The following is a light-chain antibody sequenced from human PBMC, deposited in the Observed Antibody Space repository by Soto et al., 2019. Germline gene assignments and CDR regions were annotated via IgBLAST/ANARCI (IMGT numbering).Light chain of an antibody. V-gene: IGKV3-20*01. J-gene: IGKJ5*01. CDR3: QQYGSSPPS. CDR1: QSVSSSY. Sequence: EIVLTQSPGTLSLSPGERATLSYRASQSVSSSYLAWYQQKPGQAPRLLIYGASSRATGIPDRFRGSGSGTDFALTISRLEPEDFAVYYCQQYGSSPPSFGQGTRLEIK. CDR2: GAS.